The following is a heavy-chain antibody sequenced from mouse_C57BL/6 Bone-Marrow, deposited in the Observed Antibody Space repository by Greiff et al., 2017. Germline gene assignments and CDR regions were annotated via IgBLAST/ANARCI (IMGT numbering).Heavy chain of an antibody. V-gene: IGHV1-20*01. CDR3: ARNRVGYRGAMDY. J-gene: IGHJ4*01. Sequence: EVQLQESGPELVKPGDSVKISCKASGYAFTGYFMNWVMQSHGKGLEWIGRINPYNGDTFYNQKFKSKATLTVDKSSSTAYMQLRSLTSEDSAVYYCARNRVGYRGAMDYWGQGTSVTVSS. CDR1: GYAFTGYF. CDR2: INPYNGDT. D-gene: IGHD2-2*01.